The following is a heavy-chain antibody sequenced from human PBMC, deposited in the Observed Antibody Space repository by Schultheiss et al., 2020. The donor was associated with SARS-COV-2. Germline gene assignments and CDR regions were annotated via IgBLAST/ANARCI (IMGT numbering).Heavy chain of an antibody. Sequence: SQTLSLTCTVSGGSISSSSYYWGWIRQPPGKGLEWIGEINHSGSTNYNPSLKSRVTMSVDTSKNQFSLKLSSVTAADTAVYYCARAAYSSAWYENWGQGTLVTVSS. J-gene: IGHJ4*02. CDR3: ARAAYSSAWYEN. CDR1: GGSISSSSYY. D-gene: IGHD6-19*01. V-gene: IGHV4-39*07. CDR2: INHSGST.